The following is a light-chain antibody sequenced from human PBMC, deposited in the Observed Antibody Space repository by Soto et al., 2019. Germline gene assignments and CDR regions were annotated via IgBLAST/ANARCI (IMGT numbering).Light chain of an antibody. CDR3: CSHSSSITWM. J-gene: IGLJ3*02. CDR1: RSDVGGYNF. V-gene: IGLV2-14*03. Sequence: QSALTQTASVSGSPGQSITISCPGTRSDVGGYNFVSWYQQHPGKAPKLIIPEVTNRPSGVSNRFSGSKSGNTASLTISGLQAEDEAVYYCCSHSSSITWMFGGGTKLTFL. CDR2: EVT.